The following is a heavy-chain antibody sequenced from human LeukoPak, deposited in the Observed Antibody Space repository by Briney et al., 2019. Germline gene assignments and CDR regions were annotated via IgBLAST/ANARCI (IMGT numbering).Heavy chain of an antibody. J-gene: IGHJ6*02. D-gene: IGHD3-10*01. CDR3: AREEYGFGLGALDV. Sequence: GGSLRLSRRASGFTFNTYAMQWVRQAPGKGLEGVAVISIDGKTQYYADSVKGRFTISRDESKNTLYLEMDSLRDEDTALFYCAREEYGFGLGALDVWGQGTTVTVS. V-gene: IGHV3-30*04. CDR1: GFTFNTYA. CDR2: ISIDGKTQ.